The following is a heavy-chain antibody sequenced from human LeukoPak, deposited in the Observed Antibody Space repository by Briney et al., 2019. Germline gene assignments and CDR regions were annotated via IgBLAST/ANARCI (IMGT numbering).Heavy chain of an antibody. D-gene: IGHD4-17*01. CDR1: GYTFTGYY. J-gene: IGHJ4*02. CDR2: IIPISGTA. Sequence: GASVKVSCKASGYTFTGYYMHWARQAPGQGLEWMGGIIPISGTANHAQKFQGRVTITADKSTTTAYMELSSLRSEDTAVYYGDYALGFDFWGQGTLVTVSS. CDR3: DYALGFDF. V-gene: IGHV1-69*06.